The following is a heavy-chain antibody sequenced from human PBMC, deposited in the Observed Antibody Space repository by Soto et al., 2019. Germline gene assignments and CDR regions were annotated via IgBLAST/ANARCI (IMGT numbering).Heavy chain of an antibody. V-gene: IGHV3-30-3*01. J-gene: IGHJ6*02. D-gene: IGHD6-19*01. CDR2: ISYDGSET. CDR3: ARPAVAFYYYGMDV. Sequence: GGSLRLSCVASGFTFSTYAMQWVRQTPGKGLDWVALISYDGSETDYADSVQGRFTISRDNSKNTLFLQMNSLRAEDTALYYCARPAVAFYYYGMDVWGQGTTVTVSS. CDR1: GFTFSTYA.